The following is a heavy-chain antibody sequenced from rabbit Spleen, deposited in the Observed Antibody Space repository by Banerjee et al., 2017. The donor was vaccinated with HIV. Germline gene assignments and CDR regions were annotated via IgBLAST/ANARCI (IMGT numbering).Heavy chain of an antibody. CDR2: IYVDSGSYT. CDR3: ARDTGSSFSSYGMDL. CDR1: GFSFSGYYH. D-gene: IGHD8-1*01. J-gene: IGHJ6*01. V-gene: IGHV1S40*01. Sequence: QSLEESGGDLVEPGASLTLTCTASGFSFSGYYHMCWVRQAPGKGLEWIGCIYVDSGSYTYYASWAKGRFTISKTSSTTVTLQMTSLTAADTATYFCARDTGSSFSSYGMDLWGPGTLVTVS.